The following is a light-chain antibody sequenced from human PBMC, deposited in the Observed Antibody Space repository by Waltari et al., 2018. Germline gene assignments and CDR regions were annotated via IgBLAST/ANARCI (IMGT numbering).Light chain of an antibody. Sequence: EIVLTQSPGTLSLSPGERATLSCRASQSVSNNYLTWYQQKPGKAPRLLIHGASSRATGIADRFSGSGSGTDFTLTISRLEPEDFAVYYCQQYDGIVLTFGGGTRVEI. CDR2: GAS. CDR3: QQYDGIVLT. V-gene: IGKV3-20*01. CDR1: QSVSNNY. J-gene: IGKJ4*01.